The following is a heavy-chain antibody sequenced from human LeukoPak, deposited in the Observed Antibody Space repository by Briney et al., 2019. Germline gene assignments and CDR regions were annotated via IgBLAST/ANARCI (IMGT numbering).Heavy chain of an antibody. CDR3: ARGEAVTAHDGAFDI. CDR2: ISSSSSYI. D-gene: IGHD2-21*02. J-gene: IGHJ3*02. CDR1: GFTFSSYS. V-gene: IGHV3-21*01. Sequence: GGSLRLSCAASGFTFSSYSMNWVRQAPGKGLEWVSSISSSSSYIYYADSVKGGFTISRDNTKNSLYMQMHSLRAEDTAVYYCARGEAVTAHDGAFDIWGQGTMVTVSS.